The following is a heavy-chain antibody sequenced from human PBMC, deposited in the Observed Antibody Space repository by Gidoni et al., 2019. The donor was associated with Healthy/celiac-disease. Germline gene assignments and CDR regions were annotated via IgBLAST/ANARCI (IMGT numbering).Heavy chain of an antibody. CDR1: GSTFSSYT. J-gene: IGHJ4*02. CDR3: ARDKPAAGIFDY. V-gene: IGHV1-69*08. CDR2: IIPILGIA. Sequence: QVQLVQSGAEVKKPGSSVKVSCKASGSTFSSYTIRWVRQAPGQGLEWMGRIIPILGIANYAQKFQGRVTITADKSTSTAYMELSSLRSEDTAVYYCARDKPAAGIFDYWGQGTLVTVSS. D-gene: IGHD6-13*01.